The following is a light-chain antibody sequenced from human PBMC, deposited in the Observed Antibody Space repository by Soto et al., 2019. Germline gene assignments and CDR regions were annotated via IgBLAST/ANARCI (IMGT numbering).Light chain of an antibody. CDR2: EVS. CDR3: TSYAGSNIWV. V-gene: IGLV2-8*01. J-gene: IGLJ3*02. Sequence: QSALTQPPSASGSPGQSVTISCTGTSSDVGAYNYVSWYQQYPGKAPKLMIYEVSKRPSGVPDRFSGSKSGKTASLTDSGLQPEDEADYYCTSYAGSNIWVFGGGTKVTVL. CDR1: SSDVGAYNY.